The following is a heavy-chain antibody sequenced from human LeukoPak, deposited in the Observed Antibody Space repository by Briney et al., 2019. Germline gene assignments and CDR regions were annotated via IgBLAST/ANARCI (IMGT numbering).Heavy chain of an antibody. CDR2: ISGSCGST. CDR1: GCTFSSYA. Sequence: QPGGSLRLSCAASGCTFSSYAMSWVRQAPGKGLEWVSAISGSCGSTYYADSVKGRFTISRDNAKNTLYLQMNSLRAEDTAVYYCAKVTSGVTIFGVVEYYYYYGMDVWGQGTTVTVSS. D-gene: IGHD3-3*01. V-gene: IGHV3-23*01. J-gene: IGHJ6*02. CDR3: AKVTSGVTIFGVVEYYYYYGMDV.